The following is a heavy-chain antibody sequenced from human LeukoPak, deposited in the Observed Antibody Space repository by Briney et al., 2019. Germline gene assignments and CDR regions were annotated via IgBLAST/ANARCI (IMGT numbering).Heavy chain of an antibody. D-gene: IGHD6-19*01. Sequence: GGSLRLSRAASGFTFSSSAMSWVRQAPGKGLEWVSAISGSGGSTYYADSVKGRFTISRDNSKNTLYLQMNSLRAEDTAVYYCAKSLGSIAVAGHDYWGQGTLVTVSS. CDR1: GFTFSSSA. J-gene: IGHJ4*02. V-gene: IGHV3-23*01. CDR2: ISGSGGST. CDR3: AKSLGSIAVAGHDY.